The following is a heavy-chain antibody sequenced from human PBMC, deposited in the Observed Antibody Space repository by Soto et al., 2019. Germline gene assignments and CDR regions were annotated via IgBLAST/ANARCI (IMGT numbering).Heavy chain of an antibody. CDR1: GFTFSSYT. CDR2: ISSSSSTI. V-gene: IGHV3-48*02. Sequence: VGSLRLSCAASGFTFSSYTMNWVRQAPGKGLERVSYISSSSSTIYYADSVKGRFTISRDNAKNSLYLQMNSLRDEDKAVYYCASGTYYSDYWGQGTLVTVSS. J-gene: IGHJ4*02. CDR3: ASGTYYSDY. D-gene: IGHD1-1*01.